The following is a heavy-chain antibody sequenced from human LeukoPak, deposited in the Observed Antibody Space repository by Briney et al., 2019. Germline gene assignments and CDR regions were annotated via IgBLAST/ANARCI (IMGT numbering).Heavy chain of an antibody. Sequence: GGSLRLSCAASGFTFSSYAMNWVRQAPGKGLEWVSTISTSGSSTYYADSVKGRFTISRDNSKNTLYLQMNSLRAEDTAVYYCASQTDAFDIWGQGTMVTVSP. CDR2: ISTSGSST. CDR3: ASQTDAFDI. CDR1: GFTFSSYA. V-gene: IGHV3-23*01. J-gene: IGHJ3*02.